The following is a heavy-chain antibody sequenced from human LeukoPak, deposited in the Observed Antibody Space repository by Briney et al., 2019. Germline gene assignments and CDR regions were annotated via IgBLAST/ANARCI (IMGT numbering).Heavy chain of an antibody. V-gene: IGHV3-7*03. J-gene: IGHJ4*02. CDR1: GFTFSDVW. CDR2: IRQDGSDK. CDR3: ATSTAAAGTD. Sequence: GGSLRLSCAASGFTFSDVWMSWVRQAPGKGLKWVANIRQDGSDKYYADSVKGRFTVSRDNAENSLYLQMNSLRAEDTAIYYCATSTAAAGTDWGQGTLVTVSS. D-gene: IGHD6-13*01.